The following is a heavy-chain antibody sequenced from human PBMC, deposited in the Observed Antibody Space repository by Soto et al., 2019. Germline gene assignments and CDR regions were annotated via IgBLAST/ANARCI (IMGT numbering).Heavy chain of an antibody. V-gene: IGHV4-4*07. J-gene: IGHJ6*01. CDR2: IYTSGNT. Sequence: QVQLQESGPGLVKPSETLSLTCNVSGGSIRSNYWSWIRQPAGKALEWIGRIYTSGNTHYNPSLKRRATMLVDTSKNQFSLILSSVTAADTAVYDCAREGASGFGRDVWGQGTTVTFS. CDR3: AREGASGFGRDV. D-gene: IGHD1-26*01. CDR1: GGSIRSNY.